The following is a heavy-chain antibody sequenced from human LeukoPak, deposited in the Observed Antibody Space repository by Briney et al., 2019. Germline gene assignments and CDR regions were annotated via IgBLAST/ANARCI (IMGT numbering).Heavy chain of an antibody. CDR1: GFTLGTYW. CDR2: ITNDGTT. CDR3: GRERNFYYMDV. V-gene: IGHV3-74*01. J-gene: IGHJ6*03. Sequence: GGSLRLSCVASGFTLGTYWMHWVRQAPEKALVWVAGITNDGTTVYADSVKGRFTISRDSAKSTVYLQMNSLSSEDTAVYYCGRERNFYYMDVWGKGTTVTVSS.